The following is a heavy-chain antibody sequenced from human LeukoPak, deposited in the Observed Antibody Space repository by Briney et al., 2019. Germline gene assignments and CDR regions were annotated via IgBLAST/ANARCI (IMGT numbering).Heavy chain of an antibody. J-gene: IGHJ4*02. D-gene: IGHD6-13*01. V-gene: IGHV4-4*02. Sequence: SGTLSLTCAVSGGSISSSNWWRWVRQPPGKGLEWIGEIYHSGSTNYNPSLKSRVTISVDKSKNQFSLKLSSVTAADTAVYYCASPWGIAAARQEDYWGQGTLVTVSS. CDR2: IYHSGST. CDR3: ASPWGIAAARQEDY. CDR1: GGSISSSNW.